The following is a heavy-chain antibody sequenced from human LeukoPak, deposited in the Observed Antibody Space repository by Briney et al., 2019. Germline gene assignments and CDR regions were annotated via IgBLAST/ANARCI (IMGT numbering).Heavy chain of an antibody. CDR2: ISRNGGRT. V-gene: IGHV3-64*04. CDR3: ANLYGEGWFDP. J-gene: IGHJ5*02. Sequence: PGGSLRLSCSASGFTFSTYAMHWVRQAPGKGLEYVSAISRNGGRTYYADSVKGRFTISRDNSKNTLYLQMNSLRAEDTAVYYGANLYGEGWFDPLGQGTLVTVSS. CDR1: GFTFSTYA. D-gene: IGHD7-27*01.